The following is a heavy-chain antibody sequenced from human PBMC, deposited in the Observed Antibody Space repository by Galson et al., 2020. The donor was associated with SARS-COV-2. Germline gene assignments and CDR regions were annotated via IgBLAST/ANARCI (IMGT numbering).Heavy chain of an antibody. CDR1: GFTFSNAW. J-gene: IGHJ4*02. D-gene: IGHD2-2*01. CDR3: TTDSAIVVIPAAGY. CDR2: IKSTTYGGTT. Sequence: TGGSLRLSCAASGFTFSNAWISWVRQAPGKGLEWVGRIKSTTYGGTTDYAAPVKGRFTISRDDSKNTLYLQMNSLKIEDTAVYYSTTDSAIVVIPAAGYWGQGTLVTVSS. V-gene: IGHV3-15*01.